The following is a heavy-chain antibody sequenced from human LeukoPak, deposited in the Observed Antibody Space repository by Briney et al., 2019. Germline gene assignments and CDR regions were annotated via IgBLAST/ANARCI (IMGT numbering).Heavy chain of an antibody. D-gene: IGHD3-10*01. V-gene: IGHV3-74*01. CDR1: GFTFSSHW. Sequence: PGGSLRLSCAASGFTFSSHWMHWVCQVPGKGLVWVSRIGEDRRNRNYADSVKGRFTISRDNAKSTLYLQMNSLRAEDTAVYYCARDIVIGSGTYLDWGQGTLVTVSS. J-gene: IGHJ4*02. CDR2: IGEDRRNR. CDR3: ARDIVIGSGTYLD.